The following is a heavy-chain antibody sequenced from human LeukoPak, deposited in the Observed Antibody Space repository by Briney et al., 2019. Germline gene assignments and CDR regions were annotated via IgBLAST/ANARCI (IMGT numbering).Heavy chain of an antibody. J-gene: IGHJ4*02. CDR3: ARRYFDY. V-gene: IGHV3-7*01. Sequence: GGSLRLSCAASGFTFRNYAMSWVRQAPGKGLEWVANIKQDGSEKYYVDSVKGRFTISRDNAKNSLYLQMNSLRAEDTAVYYCARRYFDYWGQGTLVTVSS. CDR2: IKQDGSEK. CDR1: GFTFRNYA.